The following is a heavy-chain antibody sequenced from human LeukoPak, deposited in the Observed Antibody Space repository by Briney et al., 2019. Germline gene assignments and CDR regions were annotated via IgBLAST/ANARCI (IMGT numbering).Heavy chain of an antibody. V-gene: IGHV3-30*18. CDR1: GFTFSSYG. J-gene: IGHJ6*02. Sequence: GGSLRLTCAASGFTFSSYGMHWVRQAPGKGLEWVAVISYDGSNKYYADSVKGRFTISRDNSKNTLYLQMNSLRAEDTAVYYCAKNKGTHHDFWSGVNYGMDVWGQGTTVTVSS. CDR3: AKNKGTHHDFWSGVNYGMDV. CDR2: ISYDGSNK. D-gene: IGHD3-3*01.